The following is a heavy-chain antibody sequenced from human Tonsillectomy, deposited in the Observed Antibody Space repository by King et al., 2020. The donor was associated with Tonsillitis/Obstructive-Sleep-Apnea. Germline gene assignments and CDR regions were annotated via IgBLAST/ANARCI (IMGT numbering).Heavy chain of an antibody. J-gene: IGHJ3*02. CDR3: ARGYSDSGNAFDI. CDR1: GGSINSTNW. V-gene: IGHV4-4*02. CDR2: IYHTGSA. Sequence: QLQESGPGLVKPSGTLSLTCAVSGGSINSTNWWSWVRQPPGKGLEWIGEIYHTGSANYNSSLTNRVTISVDKSKNQFSLKLYSVTAADTAAYYCARGYSDSGNAFDIWGQGTMVTVSS. D-gene: IGHD2-15*01.